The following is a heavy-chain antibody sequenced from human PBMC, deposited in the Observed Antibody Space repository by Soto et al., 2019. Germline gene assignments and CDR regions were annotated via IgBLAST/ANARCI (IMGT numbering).Heavy chain of an antibody. Sequence: SQTLSLTCAISGDSVSSNSAAWNWIRQSPSRGLEWLGRTYYRSKWYNDYAVSVKSRITINPDTSKNQFSLQLNSVTPEDMAVYYCAKGDSSSPYYYYYGMDVWGQGTTVTVSS. D-gene: IGHD6-6*01. CDR3: AKGDSSSPYYYYYGMDV. CDR1: GDSVSSNSAA. CDR2: TYYRSKWYN. V-gene: IGHV6-1*01. J-gene: IGHJ6*02.